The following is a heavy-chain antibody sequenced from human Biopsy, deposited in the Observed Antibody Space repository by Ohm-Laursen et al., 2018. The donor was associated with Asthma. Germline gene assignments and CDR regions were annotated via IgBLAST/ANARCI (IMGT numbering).Heavy chain of an antibody. J-gene: IGHJ4*02. Sequence: ASVKVSYKISGYSLTDLSMHWVRQAPGQGLEWMGGHDHEEGGTVNARRFQGRVTMTEDTSTDTAYMELSSLSSDDTAVYYCVSDFPKDYVRYNFQFWGQGTLVTVSS. CDR2: HDHEEGGT. CDR1: GYSLTDLS. V-gene: IGHV1-24*01. D-gene: IGHD4-17*01. CDR3: VSDFPKDYVRYNFQF.